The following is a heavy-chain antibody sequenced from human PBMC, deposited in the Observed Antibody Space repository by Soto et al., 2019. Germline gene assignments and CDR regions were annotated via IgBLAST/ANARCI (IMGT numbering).Heavy chain of an antibody. CDR1: GFTFSGSA. CDR3: TTLISTSPDYYYYYGMDV. CDR2: IRSKANSYAT. J-gene: IGHJ6*02. D-gene: IGHD2-2*01. V-gene: IGHV3-73*01. Sequence: EVQLVESGGGLVQPGGSLKLSCAASGFTFSGSAMHWVRQASGKGLEWVGRIRSKANSYATAYAASVKGRFTISRDDSKNTAYLQMNSLKTEDTAVYYCTTLISTSPDYYYYYGMDVWGQGTTVTVSS.